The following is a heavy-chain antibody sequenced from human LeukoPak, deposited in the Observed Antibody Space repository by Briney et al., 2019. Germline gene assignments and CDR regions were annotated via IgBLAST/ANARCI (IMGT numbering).Heavy chain of an antibody. CDR3: ARDVEGYSSSEGGY. Sequence: GGSLRLSCAASGFTFSSYSMNWVRQAPGKGLEWVSTISSSSSYIYYADSVKGRFTISRDNAKNSLYLQMNSLRAEDTAVYYCARDVEGYSSSEGGYWGQGTLVTVSS. J-gene: IGHJ4*02. CDR1: GFTFSSYS. CDR2: ISSSSSYI. D-gene: IGHD6-6*01. V-gene: IGHV3-21*01.